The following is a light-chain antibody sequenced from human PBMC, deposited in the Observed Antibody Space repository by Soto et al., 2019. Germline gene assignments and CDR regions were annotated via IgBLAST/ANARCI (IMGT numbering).Light chain of an antibody. CDR2: DVS. CDR1: SSDVSGYNY. Sequence: QSALTQPASVSGSPGESISFSCSGTSSDVSGYNYVSWYQQHPGKAPKLMIYDVSNRPSGVSNRFSGSKSCNTASLTISGLQAEDEADYYCSSYTSSSTYLVFGGGTKRTVL. V-gene: IGLV2-14*01. J-gene: IGLJ2*01. CDR3: SSYTSSSTYLV.